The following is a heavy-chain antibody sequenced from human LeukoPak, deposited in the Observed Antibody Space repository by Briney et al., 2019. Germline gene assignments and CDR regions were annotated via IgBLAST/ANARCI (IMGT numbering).Heavy chain of an antibody. V-gene: IGHV3-64*01. J-gene: IGHJ4*02. CDR2: INSNGVST. CDR1: GFTVSSNY. Sequence: GGSLRLSCAASGFTVSSNYMSWVRQAPGKGLEYVSGINSNGVSTYYANSVKGRFTISRDNSKNTLYLQMGSLRPEDMAVYYCIRGGGGSCYSGGCFFDYWGQGTLVTVSS. CDR3: IRGGGGSCYSGGCFFDY. D-gene: IGHD2-15*01.